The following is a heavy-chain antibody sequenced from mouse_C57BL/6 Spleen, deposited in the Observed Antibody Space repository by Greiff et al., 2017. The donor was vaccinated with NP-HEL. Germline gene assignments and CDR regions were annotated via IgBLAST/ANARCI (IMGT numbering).Heavy chain of an antibody. J-gene: IGHJ3*01. V-gene: IGHV1-19*01. Sequence: VQLKESGPVLVKPGASVKMSCKASGYTFTDYYMNWVKQSHGKSLEWIGVINPYNGGTSYNQKFKGKATLTVDKSSSTAYMELNSLTSEDSAVYYGARSGTTVGNAYWGQGTLVTVSA. CDR2: INPYNGGT. CDR3: ARSGTTVGNAY. CDR1: GYTFTDYY. D-gene: IGHD1-1*01.